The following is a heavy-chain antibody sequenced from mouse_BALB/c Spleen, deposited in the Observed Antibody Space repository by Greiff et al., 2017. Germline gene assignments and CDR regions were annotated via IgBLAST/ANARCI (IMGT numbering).Heavy chain of an antibody. D-gene: IGHD2-3*01. Sequence: EVQLVESGGGLVQPGGSRKLSCAASGFTFSSFGMHWVRQAPEKGLEWVAYISSGSSTIYYADTVKGRFTISRDNPKNTLFLQMTSLRSEDTAMYYCARSEYDGYSRWYFDVWGAGTTVTVSS. CDR3: ARSEYDGYSRWYFDV. V-gene: IGHV5-17*02. J-gene: IGHJ1*01. CDR1: GFTFSSFG. CDR2: ISSGSSTI.